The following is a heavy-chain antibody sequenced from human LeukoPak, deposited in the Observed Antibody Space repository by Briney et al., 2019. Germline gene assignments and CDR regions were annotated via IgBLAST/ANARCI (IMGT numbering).Heavy chain of an antibody. Sequence: SETLSLTCTVSGGSISSGSYYWSWIRQPAGKGLEWIGRIYTSGSTNYNPSLKSRVTISVDTSKNQFSPKLSSVTAADTAVYYCARDPPSIAARPDGYYYYYYMDVWGKGTTVTVSS. CDR3: ARDPPSIAARPDGYYYYYYMDV. CDR2: IYTSGST. D-gene: IGHD6-6*01. J-gene: IGHJ6*03. CDR1: GGSISSGSYY. V-gene: IGHV4-61*02.